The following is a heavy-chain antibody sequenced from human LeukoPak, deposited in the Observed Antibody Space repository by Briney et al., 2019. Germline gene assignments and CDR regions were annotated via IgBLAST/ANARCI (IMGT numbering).Heavy chain of an antibody. J-gene: IGHJ4*02. CDR1: GGTFSSYA. CDR3: ARGRYYYDSSGYYPRHYFDY. V-gene: IGHV1-69*05. D-gene: IGHD3-22*01. Sequence: SVKVSCKASGGTFSSYAISWVRQAPGQGLEWMGGIIPIFGTANYAQKFQGRVTITTDESTSTAYMELSSLGSEDTAVYYCARGRYYYDSSGYYPRHYFDYWGQGTLVTPSS. CDR2: IIPIFGTA.